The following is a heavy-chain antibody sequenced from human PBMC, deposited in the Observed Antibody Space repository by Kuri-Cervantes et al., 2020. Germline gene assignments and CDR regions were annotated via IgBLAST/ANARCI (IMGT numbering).Heavy chain of an antibody. D-gene: IGHD5-12*01. CDR3: ARDRAWLTFES. J-gene: IGHJ4*02. CDR2: IKPDGSEK. V-gene: IGHV3-7*01. Sequence: GESLKISCAASGFTFSSSWMNWVRQSPGKGLEWVANIKPDGSEKYYVDSVKGRFTIPRDNAKNSLYLQMSSLGAEDTAIYYCARDRAWLTFESWGQGTLVTVSS. CDR1: GFTFSSSW.